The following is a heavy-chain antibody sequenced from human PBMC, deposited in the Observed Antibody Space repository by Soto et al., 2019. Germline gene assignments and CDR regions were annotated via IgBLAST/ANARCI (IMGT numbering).Heavy chain of an antibody. J-gene: IGHJ3*02. Sequence: GGSLRLSCVASGFSFGTYAMTWVRQVPGKGLEWVSTISSSSSYTNYADSVKGRFTISRDNAKNSLYLQMNSLRAEDTAVYYCARDYGDYVRAFDIWGQGTMVTVSS. V-gene: IGHV3-21*01. D-gene: IGHD4-17*01. CDR1: GFSFGTYA. CDR3: ARDYGDYVRAFDI. CDR2: ISSSSSYT.